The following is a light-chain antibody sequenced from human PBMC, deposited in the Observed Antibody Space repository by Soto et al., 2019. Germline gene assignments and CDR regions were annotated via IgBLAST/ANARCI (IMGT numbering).Light chain of an antibody. V-gene: IGKV1-5*01. CDR3: HQYHLWPWT. CDR2: DVS. J-gene: IGKJ1*01. Sequence: DIQMTQSPATLSASVGDRVTITCRASQSISTLLAWYQQKPGKAPKLLIYDVSSLQSGIPARFSGSGSGTEFTLTISSLQSEDFAVYYCHQYHLWPWTFGQGTKV. CDR1: QSISTL.